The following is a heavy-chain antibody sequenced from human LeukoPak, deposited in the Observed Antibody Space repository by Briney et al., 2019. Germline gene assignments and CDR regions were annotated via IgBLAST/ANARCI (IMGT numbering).Heavy chain of an antibody. CDR1: AFSLSAYN. D-gene: IGHD1-7*01. V-gene: IGHV3-21*01. CDR3: ARAGNYRFDY. CDR2: ISYTGTYI. J-gene: IGHJ4*02. Sequence: GGSLRLSCAASAFSLSAYNMNWVRQAPGKGLEWVSSISYTGTYIYYADSVKGRFTISRDNAKNTLYLQMNSLRTKDTAVYYCARAGNYRFDYWGQGTLVTVSS.